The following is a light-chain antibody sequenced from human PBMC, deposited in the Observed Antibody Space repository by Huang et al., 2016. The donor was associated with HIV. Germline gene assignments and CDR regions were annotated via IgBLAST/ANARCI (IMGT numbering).Light chain of an antibody. CDR2: AAS. J-gene: IGKJ3*01. Sequence: DIQMTQSPSSLSASVGDSVTITCRASQGISNSLAWYQQKTGKAPKLLLYAASILESVVPSRFRGSGSGTDYTLTISSLQPEDFATYYCQQYYSSLGGFTFGPGTKVDIK. V-gene: IGKV1-NL1*01. CDR3: QQYYSSLGGFT. CDR1: QGISNS.